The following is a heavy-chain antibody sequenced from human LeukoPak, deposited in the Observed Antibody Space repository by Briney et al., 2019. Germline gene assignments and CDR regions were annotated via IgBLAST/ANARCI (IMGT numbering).Heavy chain of an antibody. Sequence: SETLSLTRAVYGGSFSGYYWSWIRQPPGKGLEWIGEIKPSGITNYNPSLKSRVTLSIDTSKNQFSLKVASVTAADMAVYYCARVRGCNVHNCLLGGWFDPWGQGTLVTVSS. V-gene: IGHV4-34*01. J-gene: IGHJ5*02. CDR2: IKPSGIT. D-gene: IGHD1-20*01. CDR1: GGSFSGYY. CDR3: ARVRGCNVHNCLLGGWFDP.